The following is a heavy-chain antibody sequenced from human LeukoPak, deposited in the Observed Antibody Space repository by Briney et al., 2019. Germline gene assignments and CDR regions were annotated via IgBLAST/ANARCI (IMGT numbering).Heavy chain of an antibody. CDR2: INSDGSST. J-gene: IGHJ6*04. V-gene: IGHV3-74*01. D-gene: IGHD3-10*02. CDR3: SELGITMIGGV. Sequence: GGSLRLSCAASRFTFNTYCMHWVRQAPGKGLEWVSCINSDGSSTTYADSVQGRFTITRDTAKTTLYIQLNRLRADDTAVYYCSELGITMIGGVWGKGTTVTISS. CDR1: RFTFNTYC.